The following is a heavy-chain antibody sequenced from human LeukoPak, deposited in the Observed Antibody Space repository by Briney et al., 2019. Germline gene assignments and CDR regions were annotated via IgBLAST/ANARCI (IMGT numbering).Heavy chain of an antibody. Sequence: PGRSQRLSCAASGFTFSSYGMHWVRQAPGKGLEWVAVIWYDGSNKYYADSVKGRFTISRDNSKNTLYLQMNSLRAEDTAVYYCAKAADFWSGWNDYWGQGTLVTVSS. CDR3: AKAADFWSGWNDY. D-gene: IGHD3-3*01. J-gene: IGHJ4*02. CDR1: GFTFSSYG. CDR2: IWYDGSNK. V-gene: IGHV3-33*06.